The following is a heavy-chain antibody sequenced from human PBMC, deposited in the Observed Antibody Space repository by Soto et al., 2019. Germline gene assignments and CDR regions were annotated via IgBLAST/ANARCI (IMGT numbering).Heavy chain of an antibody. CDR1: GFTFSGYC. Sequence: GGSLRLSCAASGFTFSGYCMSWIRQAPGKGLEWVSYISSSGSTIYYADSVRGRFTISRDNAKNTLYLQMNSLRAEDTAVYYCASETMKYYYDSSSYPDDWGQRSMLAVYS. J-gene: IGHJ4*02. CDR3: ASETMKYYYDSSSYPDD. D-gene: IGHD3-22*01. CDR2: ISSSGSTI. V-gene: IGHV3-11*01.